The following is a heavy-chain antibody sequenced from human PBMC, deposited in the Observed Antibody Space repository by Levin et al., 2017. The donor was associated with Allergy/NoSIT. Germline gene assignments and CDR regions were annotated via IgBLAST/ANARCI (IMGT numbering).Heavy chain of an antibody. D-gene: IGHD6-13*01. J-gene: IGHJ6*02. Sequence: MAGGSLRLSCSVSGGSISGYYWSWIRQPPGKGLEWIGYVYNSGSSIYNPSLMSRVTLSVDTSKNQFSLNLISVTAADTAVYYCARSGEINSWSQNYYYYGLDVWGRGTTVTVSS. CDR1: GGSISGYY. CDR3: ARSGEINSWSQNYYYYGLDV. V-gene: IGHV4-59*01. CDR2: VYNSGSS.